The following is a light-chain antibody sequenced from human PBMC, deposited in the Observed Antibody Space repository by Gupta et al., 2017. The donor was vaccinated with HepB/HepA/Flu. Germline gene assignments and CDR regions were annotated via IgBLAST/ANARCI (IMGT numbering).Light chain of an antibody. CDR3: QKDNSALRT. CDR2: SAS. J-gene: IGKJ1*01. Sequence: DSQMTQSPSSLSASVGDRVTITCRASQGIASYLAWYQQKPGKVPKLLIYSASTLQAGVPSRFSGSGSGTDFSLTISSLQPEDVATYYCQKDNSALRTFGQGTKVEIK. CDR1: QGIASY. V-gene: IGKV1-27*01.